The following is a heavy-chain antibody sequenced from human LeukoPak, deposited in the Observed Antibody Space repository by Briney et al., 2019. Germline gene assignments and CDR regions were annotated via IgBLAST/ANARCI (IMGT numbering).Heavy chain of an antibody. V-gene: IGHV3-21*06. CDR2: ITSTSRTI. D-gene: IGHD5-24*01. CDR1: GFNFNDYS. CDR3: ARDIRDGSDS. J-gene: IGHJ5*01. Sequence: PGGSLRLSCEVSGFNFNDYSMHWVRQAPGKGLEWVASITSTSRTILYADSVRGRFIVSRDNAKNTVSLEMNSLRGEDAALYYCARDIRDGSDSWGQGTLVTVSS.